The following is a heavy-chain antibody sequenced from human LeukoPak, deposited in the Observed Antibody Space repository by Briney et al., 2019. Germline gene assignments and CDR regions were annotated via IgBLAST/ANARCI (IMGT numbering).Heavy chain of an antibody. CDR1: GFTFSSYW. J-gene: IGHJ4*02. CDR3: TRKGSYGDYSGY. D-gene: IGHD4-17*01. V-gene: IGHV3-74*01. CDR2: INSDGSST. Sequence: PGGSLRLSCAASGFTFSSYWMHWVRQAPGKGLVWVSRINSDGSSTSYADSVKGRFTISRDNAENTLYLQMNSLRAEDTAVYYCTRKGSYGDYSGYWGQGTLVTVSS.